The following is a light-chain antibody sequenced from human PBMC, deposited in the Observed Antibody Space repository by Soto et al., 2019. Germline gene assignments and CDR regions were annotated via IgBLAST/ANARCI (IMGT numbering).Light chain of an antibody. Sequence: DIQMTQSPSSLSASVGDRVTITCRASQSVDTYLNWYQQKPGKAPKVLIHATSTLQPGVPSRFSGSGTGTDFTLTISSLQLEDFATYYCQQSYSSPRTFGQGTKVEIK. J-gene: IGKJ2*01. CDR3: QQSYSSPRT. CDR1: QSVDTY. CDR2: ATS. V-gene: IGKV1-39*01.